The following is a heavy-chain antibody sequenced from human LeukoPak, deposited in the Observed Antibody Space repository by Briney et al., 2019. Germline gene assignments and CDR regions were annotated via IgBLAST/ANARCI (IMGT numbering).Heavy chain of an antibody. D-gene: IGHD2-21*01. CDR1: GGSISISSYY. CDR2: MYFSGST. CDR3: ARVVKYYYYYMDV. V-gene: IGHV4-39*01. J-gene: IGHJ6*03. Sequence: SETLSLTCTVSGGSISISSYYWGWIRQPPGKGLEWIGSMYFSGSTYYNPSLKSRVTITVDTSKNQFSLKLTSVTAADTAVYYCARVVKYYYYYMDVWGKGTTVTVSS.